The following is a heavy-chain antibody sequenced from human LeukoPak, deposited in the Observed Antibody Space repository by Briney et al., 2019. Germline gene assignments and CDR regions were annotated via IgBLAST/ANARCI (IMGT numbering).Heavy chain of an antibody. CDR1: GFTFSSYA. CDR3: AAERGYSYGYLVDYYYGMDV. D-gene: IGHD5-18*01. Sequence: GGSLRLSCAASGFTFSSYAMSWVRQAPGKGLEWVSAISGSGGSTYYADSVKGWFTISRDNSKNTLYLQMNSLRAEDTAVYYCAAERGYSYGYLVDYYYGMDVWGQGTTVTVSS. J-gene: IGHJ6*02. CDR2: ISGSGGST. V-gene: IGHV3-23*01.